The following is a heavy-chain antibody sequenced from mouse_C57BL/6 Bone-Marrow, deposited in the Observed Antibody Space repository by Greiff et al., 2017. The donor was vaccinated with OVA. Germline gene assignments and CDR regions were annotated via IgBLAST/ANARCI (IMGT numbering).Heavy chain of an antibody. Sequence: VKLQESGPELVKPGASVKISCKASGYAFSSSWMNWVKQRPGKGLEWIGRIYPGDGDTNYNGKFKGKATLTADKSSSTAYMQLSSLTSEDSAVYFCAPLDYGSSYWYFDVWGTGTTVTVSS. D-gene: IGHD1-1*01. J-gene: IGHJ1*03. CDR2: IYPGDGDT. CDR3: APLDYGSSYWYFDV. CDR1: GYAFSSSW. V-gene: IGHV1-82*01.